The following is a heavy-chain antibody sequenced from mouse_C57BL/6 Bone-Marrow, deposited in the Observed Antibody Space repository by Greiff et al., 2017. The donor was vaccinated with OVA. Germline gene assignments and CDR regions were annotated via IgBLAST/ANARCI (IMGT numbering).Heavy chain of an antibody. Sequence: VKLMESGPELVKPGASVKISCKASGYTFTDYYINWVKQRPGQGLEWIGWIFPGSGSTYYNEKFKGKATLTVDKPSSTAYMQLSSLTSEDSAVYYCARETGTGYFDVWGTGTTVTVSS. CDR3: ARETGTGYFDV. CDR2: IFPGSGST. V-gene: IGHV1-75*01. CDR1: GYTFTDYY. J-gene: IGHJ1*03. D-gene: IGHD4-1*01.